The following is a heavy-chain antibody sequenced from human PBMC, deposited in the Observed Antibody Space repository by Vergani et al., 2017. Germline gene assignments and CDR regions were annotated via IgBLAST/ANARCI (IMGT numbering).Heavy chain of an antibody. CDR3: ATDQRIHGGYVLTFDY. J-gene: IGHJ4*02. V-gene: IGHV1-69*04. D-gene: IGHD5-12*01. CDR2: IIPILGIA. Sequence: QVQLVQSGAEVKKPGSSVKVSCKASGGTFSSYAISWVRQAPGQGLEWMGRIIPILGIANYAQKFQGRVTMTEDTSTDTAYMELSSLRSEDTAVYYCATDQRIHGGYVLTFDYWGQGTLVTVSS. CDR1: GGTFSSYA.